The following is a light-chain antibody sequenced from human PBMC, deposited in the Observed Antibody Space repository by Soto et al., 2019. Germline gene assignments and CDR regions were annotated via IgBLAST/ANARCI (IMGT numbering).Light chain of an antibody. CDR3: QQYDNLIFT. Sequence: QSPSSLSASVGDRVTITCQASQDISNYLNWYQQKPGKAPKLLIYDASNLETGVPSRFSGSGSGTDFTFTISSLQPEDIATYYCQQYDNLIFTFGPGTKVDIK. CDR1: QDISNY. V-gene: IGKV1-33*01. J-gene: IGKJ3*01. CDR2: DAS.